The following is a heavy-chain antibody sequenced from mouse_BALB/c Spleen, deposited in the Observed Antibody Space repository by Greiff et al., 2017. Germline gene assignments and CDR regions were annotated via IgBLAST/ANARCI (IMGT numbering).Heavy chain of an antibody. D-gene: IGHD2-1*01. CDR3: ARNGGKYVWSFDV. V-gene: IGHV1-7*01. J-gene: IGHJ1*01. Sequence: VKVVESGAELAKPGASVKMSCKASGYTFTSYWMHWVKQRPGQGLEWIGYINPSTGYTEYNQKFKDKATLTADKSSSTAYMQLSSLTSEDSAVYYCARNGGKYVWSFDVWGAGTTVTVSS. CDR1: GYTFTSYW. CDR2: INPSTGYT.